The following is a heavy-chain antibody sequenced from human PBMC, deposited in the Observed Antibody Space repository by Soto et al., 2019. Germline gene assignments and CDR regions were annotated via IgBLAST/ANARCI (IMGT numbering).Heavy chain of an antibody. J-gene: IGHJ6*02. D-gene: IGHD6-13*01. CDR1: GGSISSSSYY. CDR3: ARRGDPKQQLVPDYYYYGMDV. Sequence: QLQLQESGPGLVKPSETLSLTCTVSGGSISSSSYYWGWIRQPPGKGLEWIGSIYYSGSTYYNPSLKSRVTISVDTSKNQFSLKLSSVTAADTAVYYCARRGDPKQQLVPDYYYYGMDVWGQGTTVTVSS. CDR2: IYYSGST. V-gene: IGHV4-39*01.